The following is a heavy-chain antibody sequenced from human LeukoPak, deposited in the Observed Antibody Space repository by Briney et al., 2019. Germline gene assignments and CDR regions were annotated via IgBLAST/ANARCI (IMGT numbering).Heavy chain of an antibody. Sequence: SVKVSCKASGGTFSSYAISWVRQAPGQGLERMGRIIPILGIANYAQKFQGRVTITADKSTSTAYMELSSLRSEDTAVYYCARAVAGSLDSYYFDYWGQGTLVTVSS. CDR3: ARAVAGSLDSYYFDY. J-gene: IGHJ4*02. CDR1: GGTFSSYA. V-gene: IGHV1-69*04. CDR2: IIPILGIA. D-gene: IGHD6-19*01.